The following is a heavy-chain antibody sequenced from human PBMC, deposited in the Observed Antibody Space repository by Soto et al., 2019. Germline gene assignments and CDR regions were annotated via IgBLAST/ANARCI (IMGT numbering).Heavy chain of an antibody. J-gene: IGHJ5*02. Sequence: SYKLCLTYTVSGGSISSGDYYWSWIRQPPGKGLEWIGYIYYSGSTFYNPSLKNRVTISLDTSKIQFSLKLSSVTAADTAVYYCVREGGHNLLDLWGQGTLVTVSS. CDR1: GGSISSGDYY. CDR2: IYYSGST. CDR3: VREGGHNLLDL. V-gene: IGHV4-30-4*01.